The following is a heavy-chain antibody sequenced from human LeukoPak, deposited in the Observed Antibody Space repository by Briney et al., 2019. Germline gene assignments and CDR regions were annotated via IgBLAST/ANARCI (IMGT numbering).Heavy chain of an antibody. J-gene: IGHJ4*02. D-gene: IGHD3-22*01. CDR3: ARHVVALGFDY. CDR2: ITTSSSYI. V-gene: IGHV3-21*01. CDR1: GFAFNTYS. Sequence: GGSLRLSCAASGFAFNTYSMNWVRQAPGKGLEWVSSITTSSSYIYYADSVKGRFTISRDNAKNSLYLQMNSLRAEDTAVYYCARHVVALGFDYWGQGTLVTVSS.